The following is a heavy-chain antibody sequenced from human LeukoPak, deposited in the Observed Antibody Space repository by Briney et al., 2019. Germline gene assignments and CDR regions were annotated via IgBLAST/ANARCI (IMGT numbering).Heavy chain of an antibody. Sequence: GASVKVSCKASGYTFTSYYMHWVRQAPGQGLEWMGIINLSGGSTSYAQKFQGRVTMTRDMSTSTVYMELSSLRSEDTAVYYCARTSAAGDAFDIWGQGTMVTVSS. D-gene: IGHD6-13*01. V-gene: IGHV1-46*01. CDR1: GYTFTSYY. J-gene: IGHJ3*02. CDR3: ARTSAAGDAFDI. CDR2: INLSGGST.